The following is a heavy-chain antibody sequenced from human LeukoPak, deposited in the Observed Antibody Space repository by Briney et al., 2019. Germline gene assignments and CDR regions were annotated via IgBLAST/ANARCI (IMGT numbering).Heavy chain of an antibody. J-gene: IGHJ4*02. CDR1: GFTFSSYG. D-gene: IGHD2-15*01. CDR3: ARGGFFDY. Sequence: GGSLRLSCAASGFTFSSYGMHWVRQAPGKGLEWVAVIWYDGSNKYYADSVKGQFTISRDTSKNTVYLQMNNLRVEDTAVYYCARGGFFDYWGQGTLVTVSS. CDR2: IWYDGSNK. V-gene: IGHV3-33*08.